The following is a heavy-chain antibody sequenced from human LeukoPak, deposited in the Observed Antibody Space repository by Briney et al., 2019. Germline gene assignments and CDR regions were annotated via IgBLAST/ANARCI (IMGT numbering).Heavy chain of an antibody. CDR2: IKQDGSEK. D-gene: IGHD1-1*01. CDR1: GFTFKNYW. Sequence: GGSLRLSCAASGFTFKNYWMTWVRQAPGKGLEWVANIKQDGSEKYYLDSVKGRFTISRDNAKNSLYLQMSSLRAEDTAVYYCARDIGSGTTGTTGVLVNWGQGTLVTVSS. J-gene: IGHJ4*02. CDR3: ARDIGSGTTGTTGVLVN. V-gene: IGHV3-7*01.